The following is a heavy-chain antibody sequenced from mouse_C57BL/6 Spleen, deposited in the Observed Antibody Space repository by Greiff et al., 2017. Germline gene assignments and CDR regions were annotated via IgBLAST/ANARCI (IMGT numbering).Heavy chain of an antibody. Sequence: QVQLQQPGAELMKPGASVKLSCKATGYTFTGYWIEWVKQRPGHGLEWIGEILPASGSTNYNQKFKDKATFTAETSSNTAYMQLSSLTTEDSAIYYWARSTAVVATDYWGQGTTLTVSS. CDR1: GYTFTGYW. CDR3: ARSTAVVATDY. V-gene: IGHV1-9*01. J-gene: IGHJ2*01. CDR2: ILPASGST. D-gene: IGHD1-1*01.